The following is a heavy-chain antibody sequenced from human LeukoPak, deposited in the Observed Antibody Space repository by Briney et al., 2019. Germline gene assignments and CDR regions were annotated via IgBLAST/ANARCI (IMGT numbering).Heavy chain of an antibody. CDR3: ARVGYIASQLRFDP. D-gene: IGHD6-13*01. J-gene: IGHJ5*02. CDR1: GFTFSSYW. CDR2: IKQDGSEK. V-gene: IGHV3-7*01. Sequence: GGSLRLSCAASGFTFSSYWMSWVRQAPGKGLEWVANIKQDGSEKYYVDSVKGRFTISRDNAKNSLYLQMNSLRAEDTAVYYCARVGYIASQLRFDPWGQGTLVTVSS.